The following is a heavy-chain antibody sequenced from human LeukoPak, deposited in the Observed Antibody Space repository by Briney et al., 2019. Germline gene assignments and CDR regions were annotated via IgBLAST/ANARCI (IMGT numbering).Heavy chain of an antibody. CDR3: AKPTRGSGSFLIEF. CDR1: GFTFSSYG. Sequence: GGSLRLSCAASGFTFSSYGMHWARQAPGKGLEWVAVIWNDGSDKYYADSVKGRFTISRDNSKNTLYLQTNSLRAEDTAVYYCAKPTRGSGSFLIEFWGQGTLVTVSS. J-gene: IGHJ4*02. CDR2: IWNDGSDK. D-gene: IGHD1-26*01. V-gene: IGHV3-33*06.